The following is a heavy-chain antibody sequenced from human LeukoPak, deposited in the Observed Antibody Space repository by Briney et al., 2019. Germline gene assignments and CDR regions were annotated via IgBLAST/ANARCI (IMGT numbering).Heavy chain of an antibody. J-gene: IGHJ6*02. CDR2: INAANGNT. Sequence: ASVTVSCKASGYTFTSYTMHCVRQAPGQRLEWMGWINAANGNTKYSQKFQGRVTITRDTSASTAYMELSSLRSEDTAVYYCARSLIGYLNYGMDVWGQGTTVTVSS. CDR3: ARSLIGYLNYGMDV. D-gene: IGHD3-9*01. CDR1: GYTFTSYT. V-gene: IGHV1-3*01.